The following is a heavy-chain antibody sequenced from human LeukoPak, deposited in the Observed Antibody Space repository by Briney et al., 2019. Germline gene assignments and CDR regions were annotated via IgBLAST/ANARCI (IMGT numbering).Heavy chain of an antibody. D-gene: IGHD6-13*01. CDR3: ARGHSDSWSVFDS. CDR2: MQTSGRI. CDR1: GGSISSYH. J-gene: IGHJ4*02. Sequence: SETLSLTCTVSGGSISSYHWSWVRQPAGEGLEWIGRMQTSGRIDYNLSLKSRLTMSVDRSKNQLSLKLSSVIAADTAVYYCARGHSDSWSVFDSWGQGTLVTISS. V-gene: IGHV4-4*07.